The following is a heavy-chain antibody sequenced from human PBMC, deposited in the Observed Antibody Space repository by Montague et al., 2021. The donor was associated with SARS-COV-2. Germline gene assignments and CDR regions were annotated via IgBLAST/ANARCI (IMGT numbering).Heavy chain of an antibody. CDR3: ARIRDYDILTGSYSGFDY. CDR1: GFSLSTSGMC. D-gene: IGHD3-9*01. Sequence: PALVKPTQTLTLTCTFSGFSLSTSGMCVGWIRQPPGKALEWLALXDWDDDKYYSTSLKTRLTISKDTSKNQVVLTMTNMDPVDTATYYCARIRDYDILTGSYSGFDYWGQGTLVTVSS. J-gene: IGHJ4*02. CDR2: XDWDDDK. V-gene: IGHV2-70*01.